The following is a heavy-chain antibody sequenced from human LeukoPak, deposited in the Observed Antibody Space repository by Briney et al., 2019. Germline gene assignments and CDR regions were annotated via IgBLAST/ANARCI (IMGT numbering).Heavy chain of an antibody. D-gene: IGHD6-13*01. CDR2: MNPNSGNT. CDR1: GYTFTSYD. CDR3: ARVTSSSGTNYFEY. V-gene: IGHV1-8*01. Sequence: ASVKVSCKASGYTFTSYDINWVRQATGQGLEWMGWMNPNSGNTGYAQKFQDRVTMTRDTSTSTVYMELSSLKSEDTAAYYCARVTSSSGTNYFEYWGQGTLVTVSS. J-gene: IGHJ4*02.